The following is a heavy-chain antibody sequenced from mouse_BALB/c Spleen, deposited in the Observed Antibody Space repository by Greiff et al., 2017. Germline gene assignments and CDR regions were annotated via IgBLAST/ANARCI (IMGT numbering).Heavy chain of an antibody. Sequence: VQLKQSGTVLVRPGASVKMSCKASGYSFTSYWMHWVKQRPGQGLEWIGAIYPGNSDTSYNQKFKGKAKLTAVTATSTAYMELSGLTNEDSSVYYCTRRYGSSYFDYWGQGTTLTVSS. CDR2: IYPGNSDT. J-gene: IGHJ2*01. CDR3: TRRYGSSYFDY. D-gene: IGHD1-1*01. CDR1: GYSFTSYW. V-gene: IGHV1-5*01.